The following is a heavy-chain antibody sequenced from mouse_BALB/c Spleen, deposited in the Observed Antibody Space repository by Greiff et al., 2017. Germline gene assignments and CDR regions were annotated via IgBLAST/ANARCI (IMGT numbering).Heavy chain of an antibody. Sequence: EVQLQQSGAELVKPGASVKLSCTASGFNIKDTYMHWVKQKPGQGLEWIGYINPYNDGTKYNEKFKGKATLTSDKSSSTAYMELSSLTSEDSAVYYCAREGIYYDYDRWGQGTTLTVSS. CDR2: INPYNDGT. D-gene: IGHD2-4*01. J-gene: IGHJ2*01. CDR3: AREGIYYDYDR. V-gene: IGHV1-14*01. CDR1: GFNIKDTY.